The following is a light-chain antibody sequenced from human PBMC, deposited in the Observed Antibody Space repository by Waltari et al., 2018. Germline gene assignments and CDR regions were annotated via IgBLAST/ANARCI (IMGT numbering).Light chain of an antibody. Sequence: QSALTQPASVSGSPGQSITISCTGTSSDVGNYNLVSWYQQYPGKAPKVMIYDDNRRPSGVSDRFSGSTSGNTASLTISGVQAEDEADYYCCSYAGSYTWVFGGGTKLTVL. CDR3: CSYAGSYTWV. CDR2: DDN. CDR1: SSDVGNYNL. V-gene: IGLV2-23*01. J-gene: IGLJ3*02.